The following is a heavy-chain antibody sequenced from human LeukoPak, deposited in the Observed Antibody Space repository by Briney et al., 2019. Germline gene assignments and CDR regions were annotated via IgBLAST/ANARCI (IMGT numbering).Heavy chain of an antibody. J-gene: IGHJ4*02. V-gene: IGHV1-69*13. D-gene: IGHD6-13*01. CDR3: ASPAAGTRIFDY. CDR1: GGAFSSYA. CDR2: IIPIFGTA. Sequence: EASVKVSCKASGGAFSSYAISWVRQAPGQGLEWMGGIIPIFGTANYAQKFQGRVTITADESMSTAYMELSSLRSEDTAVYYCASPAAGTRIFDYWGQGTLVTVSS.